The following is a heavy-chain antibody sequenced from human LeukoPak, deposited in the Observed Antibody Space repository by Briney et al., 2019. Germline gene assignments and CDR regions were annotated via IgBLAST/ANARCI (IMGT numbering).Heavy chain of an antibody. J-gene: IGHJ6*02. CDR2: ISYDGSNK. Sequence: GGSLRLSCAASGFTFSSYGMHWVRQAPGKGLEWVAVISYDGSNKYYADSVKGRFTISRDNSKNTLYLQMNSLRAEDTAVYYCAKDGTGTRYLYYYYGMDVWGQGTTVTVSS. CDR1: GFTFSSYG. CDR3: AKDGTGTRYLYYYYGMDV. D-gene: IGHD1-1*01. V-gene: IGHV3-30*18.